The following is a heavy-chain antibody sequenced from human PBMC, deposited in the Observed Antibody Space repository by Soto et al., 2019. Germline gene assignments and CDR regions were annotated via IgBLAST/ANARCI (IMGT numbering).Heavy chain of an antibody. V-gene: IGHV2-5*02. CDR2: IYWDDDK. CDR1: GFSLTTSGVG. CDR3: AHRILRTVFGLVPTPAIYFDF. Sequence: QITLNESGPTVVKPAETLTLTCTFSGFSLTTSGVGVGWIRQSPGKAPEWLALIYWDDDKRYSASLKSRLTNTKDPSKNRVVLTMASVDPADQATYYCAHRILRTVFGLVPTPAIYFDFWGQGTPVVVSS. D-gene: IGHD3-3*01. J-gene: IGHJ4*02.